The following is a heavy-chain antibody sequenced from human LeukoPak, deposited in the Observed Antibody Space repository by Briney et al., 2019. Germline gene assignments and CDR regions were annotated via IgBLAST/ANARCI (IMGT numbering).Heavy chain of an antibody. D-gene: IGHD5-18*01. Sequence: ASVNVSCKASGYTFTSYGISWVRQAPGQGLEWMGWISAYNGNTNYAQKLQGRVTMTTDTSTSTAYMELRSLRSDDTAVYYCARDRDQRRSYGTDYWGQGTLVTVSS. CDR2: ISAYNGNT. CDR3: ARDRDQRRSYGTDY. V-gene: IGHV1-18*01. J-gene: IGHJ4*02. CDR1: GYTFTSYG.